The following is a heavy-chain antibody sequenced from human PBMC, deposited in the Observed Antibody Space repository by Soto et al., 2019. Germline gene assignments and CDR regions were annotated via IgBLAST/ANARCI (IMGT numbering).Heavy chain of an antibody. J-gene: IGHJ6*02. CDR2: IYYSGST. D-gene: IGHD1-1*01. CDR1: GGSISSSSYY. CDR3: ASGDWNYYYGMDV. Sequence: SETLSLTCTVSGGSISSSSYYWGWIRQPPGKGLEWIGSIYYSGSTYYNPSLKSRVTISVDTSKNQFSLKLGSVTAADTAVYYCASGDWNYYYGMDVWGQGTTVTVSS. V-gene: IGHV4-39*01.